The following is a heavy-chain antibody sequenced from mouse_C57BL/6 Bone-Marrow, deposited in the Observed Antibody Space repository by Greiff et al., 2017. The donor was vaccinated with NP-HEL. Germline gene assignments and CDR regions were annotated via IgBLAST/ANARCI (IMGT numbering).Heavy chain of an antibody. J-gene: IGHJ3*01. Sequence: EVQLQQSGPVLVKPGASVKMSCKASGYTFTDYYMNWVKQSHGKSLEWIGVINPYNGGTSYNQKFKGKATLTVDKSSSTAYMELNSLTSEDSAVYYCASPNSNYEAWFAYWGQGTLVTVSA. CDR2: INPYNGGT. V-gene: IGHV1-19*01. CDR1: GYTFTDYY. CDR3: ASPNSNYEAWFAY. D-gene: IGHD2-5*01.